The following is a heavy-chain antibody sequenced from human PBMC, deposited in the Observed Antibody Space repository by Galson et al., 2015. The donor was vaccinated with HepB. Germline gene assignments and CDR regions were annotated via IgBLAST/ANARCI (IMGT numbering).Heavy chain of an antibody. CDR1: GGSISSYY. J-gene: IGHJ4*02. CDR3: ARESWNCSGGSCYLGAWDY. D-gene: IGHD2-15*01. Sequence: ETLSLTCTVSGGSISSYYWSWIRQPPGKGLEWIGYIYYSGSTNYNPSPKSRVPISVDTSKNQFSLKLSSVTAADTAVYYCARESWNCSGGSCYLGAWDYWGQGTLVTVSS. V-gene: IGHV4-59*01. CDR2: IYYSGST.